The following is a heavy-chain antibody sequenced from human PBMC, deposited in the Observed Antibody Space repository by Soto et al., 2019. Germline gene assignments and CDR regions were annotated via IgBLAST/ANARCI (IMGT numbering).Heavy chain of an antibody. CDR1: GFSLSTSGVG. CDR2: IYWDDDK. D-gene: IGHD6-13*01. CDR3: ANRLMHSSSWSGYDFDY. V-gene: IGHV2-5*02. J-gene: IGHJ4*02. Sequence: SGPTLVKPTQTLTLTCTFSGFSLSTSGVGVGWIRQPPGKALEWLALIYWDDDKRYNPSLKSRLTITKDTSKNQVVLTMTNMDPVDTATYYCANRLMHSSSWSGYDFDYWGQGTLVTVSS.